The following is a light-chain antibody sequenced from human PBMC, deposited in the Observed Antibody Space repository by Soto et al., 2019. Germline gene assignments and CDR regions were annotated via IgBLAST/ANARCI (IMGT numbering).Light chain of an antibody. J-gene: IGKJ5*01. Sequence: EIVMAQSPATLSVSPGARATLSCRASPSVSSKLAWYQQKPGQAPRLIIYGASTRATGIPARFSGSVSGTEFTLTISSLQSEDFAVYYCQQYNNWPTITFGQGTRLEIK. CDR1: PSVSSK. V-gene: IGKV3-15*01. CDR2: GAS. CDR3: QQYNNWPTIT.